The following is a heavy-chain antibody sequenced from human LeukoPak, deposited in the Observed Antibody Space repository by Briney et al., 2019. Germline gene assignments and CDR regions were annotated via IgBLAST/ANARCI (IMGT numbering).Heavy chain of an antibody. D-gene: IGHD3-10*01. V-gene: IGHV4-39*07. Sequence: SETLSLTCTVSGGSISSSSHYWGWSRQPPGKGLEWIGSIYYSGSTNYNPSLKSRVTISVDTSKNQFSLKLSSVTAADTAVYYCARGLIITMVRGVIIKARGYFDYWGQGTLVTVSS. J-gene: IGHJ4*02. CDR1: GGSISSSSHY. CDR3: ARGLIITMVRGVIIKARGYFDY. CDR2: IYYSGST.